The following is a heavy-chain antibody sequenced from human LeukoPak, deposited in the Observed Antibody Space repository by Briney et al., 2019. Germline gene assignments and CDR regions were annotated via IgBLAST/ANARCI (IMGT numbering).Heavy chain of an antibody. CDR3: ARYRGSYRPIDY. V-gene: IGHV4-39*01. Sequence: PSETLSLTCTVSGGSISSSSYYWGWIRQPPGKGLEWIGSIYYSGSTYYNPSLKSRVTISVDTSKNQFSLKLSSVTAADTAVYYCARYRGSYRPIDYWGQGTLVTVSS. D-gene: IGHD1-26*01. CDR1: GGSISSSSYY. CDR2: IYYSGST. J-gene: IGHJ4*02.